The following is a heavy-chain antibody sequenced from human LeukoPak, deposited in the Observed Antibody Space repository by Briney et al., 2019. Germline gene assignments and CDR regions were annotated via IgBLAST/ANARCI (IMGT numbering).Heavy chain of an antibody. Sequence: GGSVTHLRAPSGFTFSNQAVSWARHAPGKGLECVSAISGSGGNTHHAASVKGRFTVSRDNSKTTLYLQMNSLRGEGTAVYYCAKEGGGRFSVFTFFDFWGQGTLVTVSS. CDR2: ISGSGGNT. CDR3: AKEGGGRFSVFTFFDF. J-gene: IGHJ4*02. D-gene: IGHD3-16*01. CDR1: GFTFSNQA. V-gene: IGHV3-23*01.